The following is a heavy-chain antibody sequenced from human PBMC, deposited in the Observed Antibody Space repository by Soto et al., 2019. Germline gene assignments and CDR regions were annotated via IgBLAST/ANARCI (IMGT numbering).Heavy chain of an antibody. V-gene: IGHV4-31*03. Sequence: VQLQESGPGLVKPSQTLSLTCTVSGGSIRSGGYFWSWVRQQPGKGLEWIGHIYYRGGTSYNPSLESRVAMSVDTSKNEFTLKVNSVTAADTAICYCARFAKEENPKLESWYAFDFWGRGTLVTVSS. CDR1: GGSIRSGGYF. D-gene: IGHD6-13*01. CDR3: ARFAKEENPKLESWYAFDF. CDR2: IYYRGGT. J-gene: IGHJ4*02.